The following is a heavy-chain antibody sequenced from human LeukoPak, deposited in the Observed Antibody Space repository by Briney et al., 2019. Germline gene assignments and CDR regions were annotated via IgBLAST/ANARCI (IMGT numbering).Heavy chain of an antibody. J-gene: IGHJ4*02. CDR2: IIYSGGAT. D-gene: IGHD3-22*01. Sequence: PGGSLRLSCAASGFTFSSYAMTWVRQGPGTGLEFVASIIYSGGATYYADSVKGRFTISRDNSKNTLYLQMNSLRAEDTALYYCAKDGLYYDGSEHVYYFDSWGQGTLVTVSS. CDR1: GFTFSSYA. CDR3: AKDGLYYDGSEHVYYFDS. V-gene: IGHV3-23*01.